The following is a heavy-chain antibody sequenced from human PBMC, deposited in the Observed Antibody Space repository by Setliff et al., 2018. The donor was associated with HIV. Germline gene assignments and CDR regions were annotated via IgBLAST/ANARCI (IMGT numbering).Heavy chain of an antibody. Sequence: GGSLRLSCAASGFTFSSYWMSWVRQAPGKGLEWVANIKEDGSEKYSVDSGKGRFSIFRDNSNNSLYLQMNSLRAEDTAVYFCARAASYYNFWRGYNPHAFDIWGQGTMVTVS. CDR2: IKEDGSEK. J-gene: IGHJ3*02. CDR1: GFTFSSYW. D-gene: IGHD3-3*01. V-gene: IGHV3-7*01. CDR3: ARAASYYNFWRGYNPHAFDI.